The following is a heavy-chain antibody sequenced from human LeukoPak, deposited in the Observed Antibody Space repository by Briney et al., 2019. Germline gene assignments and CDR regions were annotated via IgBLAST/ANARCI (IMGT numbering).Heavy chain of an antibody. Sequence: SETLSLTRTVSGGSISSSSYYWGWIRQPPGKGLEWIGSIYYSGSTYYNPSLKSRVTISVDTSNNQFSLKLSSVTAADTAVYYCASQPRVISGSYYKNWGQGTLVTVSS. CDR1: GGSISSSSYY. CDR3: ASQPRVISGSYYKN. CDR2: IYYSGST. J-gene: IGHJ4*02. V-gene: IGHV4-39*01. D-gene: IGHD3-10*01.